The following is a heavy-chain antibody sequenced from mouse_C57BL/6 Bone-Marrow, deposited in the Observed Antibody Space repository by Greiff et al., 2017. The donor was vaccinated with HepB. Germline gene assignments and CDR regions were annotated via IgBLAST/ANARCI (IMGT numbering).Heavy chain of an antibody. CDR1: GYTFTSYW. J-gene: IGHJ1*03. Sequence: QVQLQQPGAELVSPGTSVKLSCKASGYTFTSYWMHWVKQRPGQGLEWIGVIDPSDSYTNYNQKFKGKATLTVDTSSSTAYMQLSSLTSEDSAVYYCARSSSFWYFDVWGTGTTVTVSS. CDR2: IDPSDSYT. V-gene: IGHV1-59*01. D-gene: IGHD1-1*01. CDR3: ARSSSFWYFDV.